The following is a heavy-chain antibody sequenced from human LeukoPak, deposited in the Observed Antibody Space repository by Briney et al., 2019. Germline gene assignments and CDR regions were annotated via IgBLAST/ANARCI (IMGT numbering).Heavy chain of an antibody. CDR3: ARPSPNGISHAFDI. D-gene: IGHD2-8*01. J-gene: IGHJ3*02. CDR1: GGSISSSSYY. V-gene: IGHV4-39*07. CDR2: IYYSGST. Sequence: SETLSLTCTVSGGSISSSSYYWGWIRQPPGKGLEWIGSIYYSGSTYYNPSLKSRVTISVDTSKNQFSLKLSSVTAADTAVYCCARPSPNGISHAFDIWGQGTMVTVSS.